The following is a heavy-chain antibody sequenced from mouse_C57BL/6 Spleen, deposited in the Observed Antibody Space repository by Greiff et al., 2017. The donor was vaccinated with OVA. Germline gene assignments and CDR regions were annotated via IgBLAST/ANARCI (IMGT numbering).Heavy chain of an antibody. J-gene: IGHJ3*01. D-gene: IGHD1-1*01. CDR2: IDPSDSYT. CDR3: ASLLDWFAY. CDR1: GYTFTSYW. Sequence: QVQLKQPGAELVMPGASVKLSCKASGYTFTSYWMHWVKQRPGQGLEWIGEIDPSDSYTNYNQKFKGKSTLTVDKSSSTAYMQLSSLTSEDSAVYYCASLLDWFAYWGQGTLVTVSA. V-gene: IGHV1-69*01.